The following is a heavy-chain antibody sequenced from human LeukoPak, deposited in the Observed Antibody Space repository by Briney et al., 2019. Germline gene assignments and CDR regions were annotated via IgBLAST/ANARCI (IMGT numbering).Heavy chain of an antibody. J-gene: IGHJ4*02. V-gene: IGHV3-11*01. Sequence: GGSLRLSCAASAFTFSDYYMSWIRQAPGKGLEWVSYISSSGSTIYYADSVKGRFTISRDNATNSLYLQMNSLRAEDTAVYYCARDRYYDSSGYWNYWGQGTLVTVSS. CDR2: ISSSGSTI. CDR3: ARDRYYDSSGYWNY. D-gene: IGHD3-22*01. CDR1: AFTFSDYY.